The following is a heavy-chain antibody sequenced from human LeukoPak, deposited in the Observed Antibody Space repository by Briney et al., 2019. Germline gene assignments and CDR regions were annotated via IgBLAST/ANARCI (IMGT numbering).Heavy chain of an antibody. D-gene: IGHD4-23*01. Sequence: PSETLSLTXAVSGYSISSGYYWGWIRQPPGKGLEWIGSIYHSGSTYYNPSLKSRVTISVDTSKNQFSLKLSSVTAADTAVYYCLGGNSDMFDYWGQGTLVTVSS. J-gene: IGHJ4*02. V-gene: IGHV4-38-2*01. CDR3: LGGNSDMFDY. CDR2: IYHSGST. CDR1: GYSISSGYY.